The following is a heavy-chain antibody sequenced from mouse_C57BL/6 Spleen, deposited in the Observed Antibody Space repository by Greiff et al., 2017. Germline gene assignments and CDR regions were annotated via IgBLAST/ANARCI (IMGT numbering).Heavy chain of an antibody. Sequence: VQLQQSGPELVKPGASVKISCKASGYSFTDYNMNWVKQSNGKSLEWIGVIKPNYGTTSYNQKFKGKATLTVDPSSSTAYMQLNSLTSENSAVYACAKGAYYSTYVDYWGQGTTLTVSS. V-gene: IGHV1-39*01. CDR1: GYSFTDYN. J-gene: IGHJ2*01. CDR3: AKGAYYSTYVDY. CDR2: IKPNYGTT. D-gene: IGHD2-5*01.